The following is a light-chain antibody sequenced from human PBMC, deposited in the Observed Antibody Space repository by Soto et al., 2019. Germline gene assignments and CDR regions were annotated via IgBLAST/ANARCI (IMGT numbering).Light chain of an antibody. V-gene: IGLV1-44*01. CDR3: ATWDDSLNGYV. J-gene: IGLJ1*01. CDR2: SNN. CDR1: NSNIGSNT. Sequence: QSVLTQTPSASATPGQRVTISCSGTNSNIGSNTIAWYQQLPGTAPKRLIHSNNQRPSGVPDRFSASKSGTSASLAISGLQSEDEADYYCATWDDSLNGYVFGTGTK.